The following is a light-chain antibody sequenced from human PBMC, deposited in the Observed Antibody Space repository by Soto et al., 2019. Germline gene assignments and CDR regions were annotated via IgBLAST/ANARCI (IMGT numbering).Light chain of an antibody. V-gene: IGLV2-14*01. Sequence: QSVLTQPASVSGSPGQSITISCVGTSGDIGDYNYVSWYQQHPGKVPKVIIYDVSNRPSGVFYRFSGTKSGNTASLTVSGPQAEDEADYYCCSYTRSGTLIFGTGTKVTVL. CDR1: SGDIGDYNY. J-gene: IGLJ1*01. CDR3: CSYTRSGTLI. CDR2: DVS.